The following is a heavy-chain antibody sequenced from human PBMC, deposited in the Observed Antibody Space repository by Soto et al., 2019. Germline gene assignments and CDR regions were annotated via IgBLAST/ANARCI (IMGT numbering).Heavy chain of an antibody. CDR2: ISGSGGCT. D-gene: IGHD2-2*01. V-gene: IGHV3-23*01. CDR3: AKDPYGSSTSCWNWFDP. Sequence: EVQLLESGGGLVQPGGSLRLSCADSGFTFSSYAMSWVRQAPGKGLEWVSAISGSGGCTYYADSVKGRFTISRDNSKYTLYLQMNCRRAVDTGVDYCAKDPYGSSTSCWNWFDPWGQGTLVTVSS. J-gene: IGHJ5*02. CDR1: GFTFSSYA.